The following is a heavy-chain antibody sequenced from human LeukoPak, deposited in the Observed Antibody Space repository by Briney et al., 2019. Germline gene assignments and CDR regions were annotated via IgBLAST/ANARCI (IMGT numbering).Heavy chain of an antibody. J-gene: IGHJ2*01. D-gene: IGHD2-2*01. CDR2: IYYSGST. CDR3: ARVVVPAGWYFDL. CDR1: GGSISSYY. Sequence: SETPSLTCTVSGGSISSYYWSWIRQPPGKGLEWIGYIYYSGSTNYNPSLKSRVTISVDTSKNQFSLKLSSVTAADTAVYYCARVVVPAGWYFDLWGRGTLVTVSS. V-gene: IGHV4-59*01.